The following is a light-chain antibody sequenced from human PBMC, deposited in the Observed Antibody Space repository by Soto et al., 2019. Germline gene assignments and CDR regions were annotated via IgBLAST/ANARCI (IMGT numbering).Light chain of an antibody. CDR2: DVS. CDR3: SSFTTSSALV. J-gene: IGLJ2*01. V-gene: IGLV2-14*03. Sequence: QSALTQPASVSGSPGQSLTISCTGTNSDIGYYNFVSWYQHHPGKAPKLMIYDVSNRPSGVSNRFSGSKSGNTASLTISGLQAEDEADYYCSSFTTSSALVFGGGTKLTVL. CDR1: NSDIGYYNF.